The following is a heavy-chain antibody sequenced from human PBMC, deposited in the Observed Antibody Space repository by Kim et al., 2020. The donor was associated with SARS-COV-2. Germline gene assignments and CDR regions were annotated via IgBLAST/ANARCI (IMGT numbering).Heavy chain of an antibody. CDR1: GYSISSGFY. Sequence: SETLSLTCSVSGYSISSGFYWGWIRQPPAKGLALIGSIYHRGSTYYNPSLKSRVTISVDPSKNQFSLRLRSVTAAATAVYYCARVDYGDYEAPFDYWGQGTLGTVSS. V-gene: IGHV4-38-2*02. D-gene: IGHD4-17*01. J-gene: IGHJ4*02. CDR2: IYHRGST. CDR3: ARVDYGDYEAPFDY.